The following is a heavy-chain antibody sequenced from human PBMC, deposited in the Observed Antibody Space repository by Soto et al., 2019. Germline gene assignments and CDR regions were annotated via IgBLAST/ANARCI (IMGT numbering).Heavy chain of an antibody. D-gene: IGHD2-15*01. CDR3: AREGRIGYCSGGSCPERNAFDI. J-gene: IGHJ3*02. CDR2: INPNSGGT. CDR1: GYTFTGYY. V-gene: IGHV1-2*04. Sequence: GASVKVSCKASGYTFTGYYMHWVRQAPGQGLEWMGWINPNSGGTNYAQKFQGWVTMTRDTSISTAYMELSRLRSDDTAVYYCAREGRIGYCSGGSCPERNAFDIWGQGTMVTVSS.